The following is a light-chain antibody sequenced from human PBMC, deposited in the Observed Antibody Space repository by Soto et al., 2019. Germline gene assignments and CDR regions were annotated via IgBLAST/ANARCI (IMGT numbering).Light chain of an antibody. Sequence: EIVLTQSPATLSLSPGERATLSCRASQSVSSYLAWYQRKPGQAPRLLIYDASNRATGIPARFSGSGSGTDFTLTLSSLEPEDFAVYYCQQRSNCLFTFGPGTKVHIK. CDR1: QSVSSY. J-gene: IGKJ3*01. CDR3: QQRSNCLFT. CDR2: DAS. V-gene: IGKV3-11*01.